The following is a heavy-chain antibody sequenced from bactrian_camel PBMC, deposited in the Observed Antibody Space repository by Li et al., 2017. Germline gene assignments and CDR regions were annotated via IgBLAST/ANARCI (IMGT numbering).Heavy chain of an antibody. CDR2: FYTDSGMT. CDR3: AADSAPTMGWVRDPRY. D-gene: IGHD5*01. Sequence: VQLVESGGGSVQAGGSLTLSCVISGSRAISQCMGWYRQIPDKEREAVAVFYTDSGMTYYADSVKGRFAISQDSTKNTLYLQMNSLKPEDTAMYHCAADSAPTMGWVRDPRYWGQGTQVTVS. V-gene: IGHV3S54*01. CDR1: GSRAISQC. J-gene: IGHJ4*01.